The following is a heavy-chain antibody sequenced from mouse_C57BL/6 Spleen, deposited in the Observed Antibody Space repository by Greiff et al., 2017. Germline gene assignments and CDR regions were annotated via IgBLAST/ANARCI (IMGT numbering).Heavy chain of an antibody. CDR1: GYTFTSYG. CDR3: ARSEDYDGSPFDY. V-gene: IGHV1-81*01. Sequence: VHLVESGAELARPGASVKLSCKASGYTFTSYGISWVKQRTGQGLEWIGEIYPRSGNTYYNEKFKGKATLTADKSSSTAYMELRSLTSEDSAVYFCARSEDYDGSPFDYWGQGTTLTVSS. J-gene: IGHJ2*01. D-gene: IGHD2-4*01. CDR2: IYPRSGNT.